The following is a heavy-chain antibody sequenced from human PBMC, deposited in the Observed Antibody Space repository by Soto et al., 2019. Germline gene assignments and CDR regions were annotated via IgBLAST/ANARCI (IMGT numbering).Heavy chain of an antibody. Sequence: PGGSLRLSCAASGFTFSTYRMNWVRQAPGKGLEWVSSITSSSTYRFYADSVKGRFTISRDNAENSLYLQMNSLRAEDTAVYYCAPEVPYCSSINCTGFWGQGTLVTVSS. CDR3: APEVPYCSSINCTGF. CDR1: GFTFSTYR. D-gene: IGHD2-2*01. CDR2: ITSSSTYR. J-gene: IGHJ4*02. V-gene: IGHV3-21*01.